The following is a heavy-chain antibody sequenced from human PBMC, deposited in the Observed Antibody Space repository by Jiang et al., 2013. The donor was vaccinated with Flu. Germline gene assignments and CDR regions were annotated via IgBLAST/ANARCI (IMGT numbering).Heavy chain of an antibody. D-gene: IGHD6-13*01. Sequence: YTFTSYAMNWVRQAPGQGLEWMGWINTNTGNPTYAQGFTGRFVFSLDTSVSTAYLQISSLKAEDTAVYYCARVITYSSSWYGAFDIWGQGTMVTVSS. J-gene: IGHJ3*02. CDR1: YTFTSYA. CDR3: ARVITYSSSWYGAFDI. V-gene: IGHV7-4-1*02. CDR2: INTNTGNP.